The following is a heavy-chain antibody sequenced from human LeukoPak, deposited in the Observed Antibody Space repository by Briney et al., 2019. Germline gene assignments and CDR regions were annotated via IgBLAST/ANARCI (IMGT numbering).Heavy chain of an antibody. CDR2: IYYSGST. CDR3: ARQQSGSYLVDFDY. V-gene: IGHV4-39*01. CDR1: GGSISSSSYY. D-gene: IGHD1-26*01. Sequence: PETLSLTCTVSGGSISSSSYYWGWIRQPPGKGLEWIGSIYYSGSTYYNPSLKSRVTISVDTSKNQFSLKLSSVTAADTAVYYCARQQSGSYLVDFDYWGQGTLVTVSS. J-gene: IGHJ4*02.